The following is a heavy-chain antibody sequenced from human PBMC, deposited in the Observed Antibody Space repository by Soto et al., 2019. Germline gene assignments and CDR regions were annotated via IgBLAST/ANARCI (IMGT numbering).Heavy chain of an antibody. CDR3: ARGGVSTRTFDY. CDR1: GYNFAVYW. V-gene: IGHV5-51*01. CDR2: IYPSDSDT. Sequence: PGESLKSSGKGSGYNFAVYWIAWVLQMPGKGLELMGIIYPSDSDTRYRPSFQGQVTISADKSISSAYLQWSSLRASDTAMYYCARGGVSTRTFDYWGQGTPVTVSS. J-gene: IGHJ4*02. D-gene: IGHD3-3*01.